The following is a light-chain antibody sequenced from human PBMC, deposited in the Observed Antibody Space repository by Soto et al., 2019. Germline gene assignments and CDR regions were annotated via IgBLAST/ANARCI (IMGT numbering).Light chain of an antibody. CDR3: CSFTSITGVVV. CDR1: SSDVGGYDY. V-gene: IGLV2-14*01. Sequence: QSVLTQPASVSGSPGQSITISCIGTSSDVGGYDYVSWYRQHPGKAPKLMIYDVSNRASGVSNRFSGSKSGNTASLTISGLQAEDEADYYCCSFTSITGVVVFGGGTQLTVL. CDR2: DVS. J-gene: IGLJ3*02.